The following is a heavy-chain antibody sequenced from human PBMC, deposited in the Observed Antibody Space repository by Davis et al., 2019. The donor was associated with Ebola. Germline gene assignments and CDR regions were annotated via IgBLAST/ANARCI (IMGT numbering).Heavy chain of an antibody. CDR1: GFTFSDST. D-gene: IGHD1-26*01. Sequence: GESLKISCAASGFTFSDSTIHWVRQASGKGLEWVGRIRAKRHNYATACAAPVKGRFTISRDDSKDTAYLQMNSLKPEDTAVYYCSSSWDPLGYWGQGSLVTVSS. J-gene: IGHJ4*02. V-gene: IGHV3-73*01. CDR2: IRAKRHNYAT. CDR3: SSSWDPLGY.